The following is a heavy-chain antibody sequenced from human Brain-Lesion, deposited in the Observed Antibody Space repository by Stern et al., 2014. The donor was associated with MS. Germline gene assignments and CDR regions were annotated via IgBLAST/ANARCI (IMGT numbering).Heavy chain of an antibody. CDR2: IYHSGST. CDR3: ARNGGNYAFDY. V-gene: IGHV4-4*02. J-gene: IGHJ4*02. D-gene: IGHD4-23*01. Sequence: VQLVESGPGLVKPSGTLSLTCAVSGGSIRSGYWWSWVRQPPGKGLEWIGEIYHSGSTNYNPSLKSRVTISVDTSKNHFSLKMNSVNAADTAVYYCARNGGNYAFDYWGQGTLVAVSS. CDR1: GGSIRSGYW.